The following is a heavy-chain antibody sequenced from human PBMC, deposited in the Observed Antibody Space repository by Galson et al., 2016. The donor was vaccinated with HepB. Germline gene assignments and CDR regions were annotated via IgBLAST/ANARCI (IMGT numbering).Heavy chain of an antibody. D-gene: IGHD3-22*01. J-gene: IGHJ6*02. V-gene: IGHV3-23*01. CDR2: ISGGGGNT. Sequence: SLRLSCAASGFTFSTYAMIWVRQAPGKGLEWVSGISGGGGNTYYADSVKGRFTISKDNSKNTLYLQMHSLRAEDTAVYYCAKVTTMIVVYYYAMDVWGQGTTVTVSS. CDR3: AKVTTMIVVYYYAMDV. CDR1: GFTFSTYA.